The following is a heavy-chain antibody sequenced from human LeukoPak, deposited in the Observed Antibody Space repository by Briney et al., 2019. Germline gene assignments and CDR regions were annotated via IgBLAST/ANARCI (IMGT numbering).Heavy chain of an antibody. V-gene: IGHV1-2*02. D-gene: IGHD1-26*01. Sequence: ASVKVSCKASGYTFTGYYLHWVRQAAGQGLEWMGWINPNCGGTNFAQKFQVRVTLTRDTSISTAYMEVSRLRSDDTAVYFCARERGGSYFDYWGQGTLVTVSS. CDR2: INPNCGGT. CDR3: ARERGGSYFDY. J-gene: IGHJ4*02. CDR1: GYTFTGYY.